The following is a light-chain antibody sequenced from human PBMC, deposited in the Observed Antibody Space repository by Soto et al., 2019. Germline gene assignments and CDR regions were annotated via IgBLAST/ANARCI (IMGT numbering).Light chain of an antibody. CDR2: SAS. J-gene: IGKJ3*01. V-gene: IGKV3-20*01. CDR1: QSVRSNY. CDR3: QQYGASPFT. Sequence: EIVLTQFPGTLSLSPGERATLSCRASQSVRSNYLAWYQQKPGQAPRVLIYSASSRAAGIPDRFSGSGSGTDFTLTISRLEPEDFAVYYCQQYGASPFTFGPGTRVDIK.